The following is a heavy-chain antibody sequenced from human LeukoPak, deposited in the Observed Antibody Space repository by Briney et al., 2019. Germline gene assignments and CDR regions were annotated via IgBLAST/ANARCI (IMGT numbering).Heavy chain of an antibody. CDR3: ARVGANLFFDY. CDR2: IYHSGST. CDR1: GYSISSGYY. J-gene: IGHJ4*02. V-gene: IGHV4-38-2*02. Sequence: SETLSLTCTVSGYSISSGYYWGWIRQPPGKGLEWIGSIYHSGSTYYNPSLKSRVTISVDTSKNQFSLKLSSVTAADTAVYHCARVGANLFFDYWGQGTLVTVSS. D-gene: IGHD1-26*01.